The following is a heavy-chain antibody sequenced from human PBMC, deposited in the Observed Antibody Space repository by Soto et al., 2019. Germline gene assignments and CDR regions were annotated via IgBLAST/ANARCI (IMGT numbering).Heavy chain of an antibody. CDR2: IYYSGTT. D-gene: IGHD6-13*01. CDR3: ARRPSSSWYP. V-gene: IGHV4-39*01. CDR1: GASISSSSYY. J-gene: IGHJ5*02. Sequence: PSETLSLTCTVSGASISSSSYYWGWIRQPPGKGLEWIGSIYYSGTTYYNPSLKSRVTISVDTSKNQFSLKLSSVTAADTAVYYCARRPSSSWYPWGLGTLVTVSS.